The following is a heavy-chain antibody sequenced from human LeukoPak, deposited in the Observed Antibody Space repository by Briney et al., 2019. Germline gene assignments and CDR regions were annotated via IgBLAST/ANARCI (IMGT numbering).Heavy chain of an antibody. Sequence: GGSLRLSCAASGFTFSSYSMNWVRQAPGKGLEWVSYISSSSSTIYYADSVKGRFTISRDNAKNSLYLQMNSLRAEDTAVYYCARDLLLRYFDLGVWGQGTLVTVSS. CDR1: GFTFSSYS. CDR3: ARDLLLRYFDLGV. D-gene: IGHD3-9*01. CDR2: ISSSSSTI. J-gene: IGHJ4*02. V-gene: IGHV3-48*04.